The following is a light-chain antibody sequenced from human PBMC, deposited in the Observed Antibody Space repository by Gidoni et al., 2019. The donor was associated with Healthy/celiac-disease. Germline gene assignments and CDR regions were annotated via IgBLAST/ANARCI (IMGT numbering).Light chain of an antibody. J-gene: IGKJ3*01. CDR1: QSVSSY. Sequence: ELVLTQSPATLSLSPGERATLSCRASQSVSSYLAWYQQKPGQAPRLLIYDASNRATGIPARFSGSGSGTDFTLTLSSLEPEDFAVYYCQQRSNWPPGITFGPGTKVDIK. CDR2: DAS. V-gene: IGKV3-11*01. CDR3: QQRSNWPPGIT.